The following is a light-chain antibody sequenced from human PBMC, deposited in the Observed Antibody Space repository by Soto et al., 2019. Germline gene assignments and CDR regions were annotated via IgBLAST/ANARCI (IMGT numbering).Light chain of an antibody. J-gene: IGLJ2*01. V-gene: IGLV2-14*01. CDR1: SSDVGGYNY. CDR3: ISYTSKSTWV. Sequence: QSALTQPASVSGSPGQSITISCTGTSSDVGGYNYVSWFQQHPGIVPKLIIYEVSNRPSGVSNRFSGSKSVNTASLTISGLQSEDEADYYCISYTSKSTWVFGGGTQLTVL. CDR2: EVS.